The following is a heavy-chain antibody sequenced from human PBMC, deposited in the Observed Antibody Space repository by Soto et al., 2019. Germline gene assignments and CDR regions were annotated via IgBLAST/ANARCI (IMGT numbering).Heavy chain of an antibody. V-gene: IGHV3-7*03. Sequence: EVQLVESGGGLVQPGGSLRLSCAASGFMFGSYWMTWVRHAPGKGLQWVANIKRDGSEKYYVDSVKGRFTISRDNADNLVFLDMNSLRVDDTATYYCVRVRANDYEIDYWGQGALVSVSS. J-gene: IGHJ4*02. CDR3: VRVRANDYEIDY. D-gene: IGHD4-17*01. CDR2: IKRDGSEK. CDR1: GFMFGSYW.